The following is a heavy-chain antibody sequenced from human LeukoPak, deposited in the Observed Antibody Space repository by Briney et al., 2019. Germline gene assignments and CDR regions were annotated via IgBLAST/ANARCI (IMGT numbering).Heavy chain of an antibody. CDR1: GFTFSNHS. D-gene: IGHD3-10*01. J-gene: IGHJ4*02. Sequence: GGSLRLSCAASGFTFSNHSMNWVRQAPGRGLEWVSCISSSRTYLYYADSVKGRFTISRDNSKNTVYLQMNSLRTEDTAVYYCARSLTMVRAYDYWGQGTLVTVSS. CDR3: ARSLTMVRAYDY. CDR2: ISSSRTYL. V-gene: IGHV3-21*01.